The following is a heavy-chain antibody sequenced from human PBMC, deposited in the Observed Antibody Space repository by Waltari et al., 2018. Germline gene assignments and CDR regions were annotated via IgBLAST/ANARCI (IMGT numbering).Heavy chain of an antibody. D-gene: IGHD6-13*01. CDR3: ARDLSSSWTALDY. V-gene: IGHV3-21*01. J-gene: IGHJ4*02. Sequence: EVQLVESGGGLVKPGGSLRLSCAASGFTFSSYSMNWVRKAPGKRLEWVSSISSSSSYIYYADSVKGRFTISRDNAKNSLYLQMNSLRAEDTAVYYCARDLSSSWTALDYWGQGTLVTVSS. CDR1: GFTFSSYS. CDR2: ISSSSSYI.